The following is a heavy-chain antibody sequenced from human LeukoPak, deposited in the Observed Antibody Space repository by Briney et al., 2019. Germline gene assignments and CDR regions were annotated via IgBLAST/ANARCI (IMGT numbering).Heavy chain of an antibody. CDR2: ISSSGSTI. J-gene: IGHJ6*03. D-gene: IGHD3-9*01. CDR1: GFTFSSYE. CDR3: ARARDILTGYSYYYYMDV. V-gene: IGHV3-48*03. Sequence: GGSLRLSCAASGFTFSSYEMNWVRQAPGKGLEWVSYISSSGSTIYYADSVKGRFTISRDNAKNSLYLQMNSLRAEDTAVYYCARARDILTGYSYYYYMDVWGKGTTVTISS.